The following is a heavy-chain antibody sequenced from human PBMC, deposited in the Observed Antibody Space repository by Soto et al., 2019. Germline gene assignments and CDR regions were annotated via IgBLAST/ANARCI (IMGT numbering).Heavy chain of an antibody. CDR1: GYSFPSEW. CDR3: ARLVRYDSSPHDY. D-gene: IGHD3-22*01. J-gene: IGHJ4*02. Sequence: GESLKISCKGSGYSFPSEWIGWVRQMPGKGLEWMGSIYPADSDTRYSPSFQGQVTISADKSIRTAYLEWSSLKASDSGVYYCARLVRYDSSPHDYWGQGTLVTVS. V-gene: IGHV5-51*01. CDR2: IYPADSDT.